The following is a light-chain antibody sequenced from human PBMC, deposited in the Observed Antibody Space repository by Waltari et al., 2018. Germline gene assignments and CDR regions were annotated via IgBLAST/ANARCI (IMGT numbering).Light chain of an antibody. CDR3: QHYDGVVGT. V-gene: IGKV3-20*01. J-gene: IGKJ4*02. CDR2: STN. CDR1: QTVSTIA. Sequence: ETVLPQPPGTLSLSPGDRATLSCRARQTVSTIALSWYQQNTGQDPRLLIFSTNNRASVIPDTFSGRGSGADFTLTINRLAPDDFAVYYGQHYDGVVGTFGGGTKVDI.